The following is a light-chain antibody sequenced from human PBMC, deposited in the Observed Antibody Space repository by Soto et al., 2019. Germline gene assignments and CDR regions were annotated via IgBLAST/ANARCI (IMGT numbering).Light chain of an antibody. CDR2: GAS. CDR3: QQYGSSHPLT. J-gene: IGKJ4*01. V-gene: IGKV3-20*01. Sequence: EMVLTQSTGTLSLSPVERATLSCIAVQSVSSSYLAWYQQKPGQAPRLLVYGASFRATGMPARFSGSGFGTEFTLTISRLEPADLTAYYCQQYGSSHPLTFGGGTKVDI. CDR1: QSVSSSY.